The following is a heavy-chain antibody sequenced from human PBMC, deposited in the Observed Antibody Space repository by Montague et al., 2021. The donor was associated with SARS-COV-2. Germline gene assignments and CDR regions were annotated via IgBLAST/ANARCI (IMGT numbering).Heavy chain of an antibody. D-gene: IGHD6-19*01. Sequence: SETLSLTCAVNGGSFSGYHWSWIRQPPGKGLEWIGEINHSGSTNYNPSLKSRVTISVDTSKNQFSLKLSSVTAADTAVYYCARGGRQWLVIDPRYYFDYWGQGTLVTVSS. CDR1: GGSFSGYH. V-gene: IGHV4-34*01. CDR3: ARGGRQWLVIDPRYYFDY. J-gene: IGHJ4*01. CDR2: INHSGST.